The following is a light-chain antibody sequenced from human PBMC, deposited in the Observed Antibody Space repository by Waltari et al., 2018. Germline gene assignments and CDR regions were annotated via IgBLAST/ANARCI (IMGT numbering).Light chain of an antibody. CDR2: EVS. V-gene: IGLV2-8*01. J-gene: IGLJ2*01. CDR3: SSYAGSNNLV. Sequence: QSALPQPPSASGSPGQSVTISCPGTSSDVGGYYHASWYQQHPGKAPKLIIYEVSKRPSGVPDRFSGSKSVNTASLTVSGLQAEDEADYYCSSYAGSNNLVFGGGTKLTVL. CDR1: SSDVGGYYH.